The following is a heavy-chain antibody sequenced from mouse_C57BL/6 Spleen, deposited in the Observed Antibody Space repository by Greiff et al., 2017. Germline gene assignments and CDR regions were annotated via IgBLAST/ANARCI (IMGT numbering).Heavy chain of an antibody. J-gene: IGHJ2*01. CDR3: ARGRELANYFDY. D-gene: IGHD4-1*01. V-gene: IGHV1-80*01. CDR1: GYAFSSYW. Sequence: VKLVESGAELVKPGASVKISCKASGYAFSSYWMNWVKQRPGKGLEWIGQIYPGDGDTNYNGKFKGKATLTADKSSSTAYMQLSSLTSEDSAVYFCARGRELANYFDYWGQGTTLTVSS. CDR2: IYPGDGDT.